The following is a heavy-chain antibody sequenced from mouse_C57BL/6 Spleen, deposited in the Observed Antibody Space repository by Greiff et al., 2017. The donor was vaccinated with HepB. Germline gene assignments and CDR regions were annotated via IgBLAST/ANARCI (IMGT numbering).Heavy chain of an antibody. CDR3: TRSRITTGGFAY. D-gene: IGHD1-1*01. CDR1: GYTFTDYE. CDR2: IDPETGGT. V-gene: IGHV1-15*01. J-gene: IGHJ3*01. Sequence: QVQLQQSGAELVRPGASVTLSCKASGYTFTDYEMHWVKQTPVHGLEWIGAIDPETGGTAYNQKFKGKAILTADKSSSTAYMELRSLTSEDSAVYYCTRSRITTGGFAYWGQGTLVTVSA.